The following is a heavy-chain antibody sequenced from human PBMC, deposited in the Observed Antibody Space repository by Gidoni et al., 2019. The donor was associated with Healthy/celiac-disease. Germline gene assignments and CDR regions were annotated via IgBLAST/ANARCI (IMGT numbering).Heavy chain of an antibody. Sequence: QVQLVESGGGVVQPGRSLRLSWAASGFTFSSYGMHWVRQAPGKGLEWVAVISYDGSNKYYADSVKGRFTISRDNSKNTLYLQMNSLRAEDTAVYYCAKVGSYSCFQHWGQGTLVTVSS. CDR1: GFTFSSYG. D-gene: IGHD1-26*01. CDR2: ISYDGSNK. J-gene: IGHJ1*01. CDR3: AKVGSYSCFQH. V-gene: IGHV3-30*18.